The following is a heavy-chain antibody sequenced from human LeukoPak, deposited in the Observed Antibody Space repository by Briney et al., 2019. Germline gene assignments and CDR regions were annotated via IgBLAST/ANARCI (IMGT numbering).Heavy chain of an antibody. D-gene: IGHD3-3*01. J-gene: IGHJ5*02. CDR1: GYTFTSYD. Sequence: ASEKVSCKASGYTFTSYDINWVRQATGQGLEWMGWMNPNSGNTGYAQKFQGRVTMTRNTSISTAYMELSSLRSEDTAVYYCARVTIFGVVIVENWFDPWGQGTLVTVSS. CDR2: MNPNSGNT. CDR3: ARVTIFGVVIVENWFDP. V-gene: IGHV1-8*01.